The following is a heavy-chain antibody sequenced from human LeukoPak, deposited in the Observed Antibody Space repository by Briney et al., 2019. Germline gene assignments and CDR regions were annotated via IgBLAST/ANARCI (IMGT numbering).Heavy chain of an antibody. V-gene: IGHV3-30*02. Sequence: GGSLRLSCAASGFTFSSYGMHWVRQATGKGLEWVAFIRYDGSNKYYADSVKGRFTISRDNSKNTLYLQMNSLRAEDTAVYYCASRGRFGELRNYYYYYYMDVWGKGTTVTVSS. J-gene: IGHJ6*03. CDR3: ASRGRFGELRNYYYYYYMDV. CDR1: GFTFSSYG. D-gene: IGHD3-10*01. CDR2: IRYDGSNK.